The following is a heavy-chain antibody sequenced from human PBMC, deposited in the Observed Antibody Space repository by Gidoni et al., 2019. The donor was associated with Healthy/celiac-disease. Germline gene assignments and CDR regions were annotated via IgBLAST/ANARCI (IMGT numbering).Heavy chain of an antibody. V-gene: IGHV1-69*01. CDR2: IIPIFGTA. CDR3: ASCSGGSCYYSGTKYNWFDP. D-gene: IGHD2-15*01. CDR1: GGPFSSYA. J-gene: IGHJ5*02. Sequence: QVQLVQSGAEVKKPGSSVKVSCKASGGPFSSYAISWVRQAPGQGLEWMGGIIPIFGTANYAQKFQGRVTITADESTSTAYMELSSLRSEDTAVYYCASCSGGSCYYSGTKYNWFDPWGQGTLVTVSS.